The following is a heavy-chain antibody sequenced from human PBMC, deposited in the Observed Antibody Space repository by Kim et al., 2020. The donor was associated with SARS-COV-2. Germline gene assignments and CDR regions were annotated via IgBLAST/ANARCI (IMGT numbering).Heavy chain of an antibody. CDR1: GFTFSSYG. D-gene: IGHD6-19*01. Sequence: GGSLRLSCAASGFTFSSYGMHWVRQAPGKGLEWVAVISYDGSNKYYADSVKGRFTISRDNSKNTLYLQMNSLRAEDTAVYYCAKEGSGWDHYYYYYMDV. V-gene: IGHV3-30*18. CDR2: ISYDGSNK. CDR3: AKEGSGWDHYYYYYMDV. J-gene: IGHJ6*03.